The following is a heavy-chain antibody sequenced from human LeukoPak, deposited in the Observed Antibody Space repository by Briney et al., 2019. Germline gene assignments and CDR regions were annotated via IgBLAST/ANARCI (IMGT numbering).Heavy chain of an antibody. Sequence: GGSLRLFCAASGFTFSSYAMSWVRQAPGKGLEWVSTISGSGGSTYYADSVQGRFTISRDNSKNTLYLQVNSLRAEDTAVYYCAKVGAAGIAVVLVDYWGQGTLVTVSS. D-gene: IGHD6-19*01. CDR3: AKVGAAGIAVVLVDY. J-gene: IGHJ4*02. CDR2: ISGSGGST. CDR1: GFTFSSYA. V-gene: IGHV3-23*01.